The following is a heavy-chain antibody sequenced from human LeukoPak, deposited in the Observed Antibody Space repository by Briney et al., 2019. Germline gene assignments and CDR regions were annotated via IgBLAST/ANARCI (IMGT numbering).Heavy chain of an antibody. CDR3: ARDLTVAGPMDV. D-gene: IGHD6-19*01. CDR2: IKQDGSDK. CDR1: GFTFSSYW. J-gene: IGHJ6*02. Sequence: GGSLRLSCAASGFTFSSYWMSWVRQAPGKGLEWVANIKQDGSDKYYVDSVKGRFTISRDNARNSLDLQMRSLRAEDTAVYYCARDLTVAGPMDVWGQGTTVTVSS. V-gene: IGHV3-7*01.